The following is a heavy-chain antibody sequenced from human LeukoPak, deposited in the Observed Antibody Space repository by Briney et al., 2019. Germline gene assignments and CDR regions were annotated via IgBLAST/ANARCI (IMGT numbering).Heavy chain of an antibody. CDR1: GFTFSTYA. D-gene: IGHD3-10*01. Sequence: GGSLRLSCAASGFTFSTYAIHWVRQAPGKGLEWVSGISGSGDNTHNADFVKGRFTISRDNSKNTLYLQMNSLRVEDTAVYYCARDSSMLRGPLVIYYFDFWGQGTLVTVSS. CDR3: ARDSSMLRGPLVIYYFDF. V-gene: IGHV3-23*01. J-gene: IGHJ4*02. CDR2: ISGSGDNT.